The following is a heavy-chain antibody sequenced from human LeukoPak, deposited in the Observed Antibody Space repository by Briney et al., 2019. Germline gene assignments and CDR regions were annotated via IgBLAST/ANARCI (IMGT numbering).Heavy chain of an antibody. CDR1: GFTFSSHG. D-gene: IGHD3-9*01. CDR3: ARDALYYDILTGFNLVYYFDY. J-gene: IGHJ4*02. Sequence: GGSLRLSCAASGFTFSSHGMHWVRQAPGKGLEWVAVIWYDGSNKYYADSVKGRFTISRDNSKNTLYLQMNSLRAEDTAVYYCARDALYYDILTGFNLVYYFDYWGQGTLVTVSS. V-gene: IGHV3-33*01. CDR2: IWYDGSNK.